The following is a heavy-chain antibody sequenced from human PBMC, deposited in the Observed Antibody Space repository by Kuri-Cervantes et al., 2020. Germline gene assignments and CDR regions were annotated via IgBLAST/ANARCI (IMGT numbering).Heavy chain of an antibody. J-gene: IGHJ4*02. CDR3: TRRATVTTTSDY. D-gene: IGHD4-17*01. CDR2: IRSKANSYAT. V-gene: IGHV3-73*01. Sequence: GESLKISCAASGFTFSSYWMSWVRQAPGKGLEWVGRIRSKANSYATAYAASVKGRFTISRDDSKNTAYLQMNSLKTEDTAVYYCTRRATVTTTSDYWGQGTLVTVSS. CDR1: GFTFSSYW.